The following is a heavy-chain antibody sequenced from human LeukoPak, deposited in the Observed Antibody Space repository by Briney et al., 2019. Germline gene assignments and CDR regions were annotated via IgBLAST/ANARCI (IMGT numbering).Heavy chain of an antibody. J-gene: IGHJ4*02. Sequence: GGSLRLSCAASGFTFSSYAMSWVRQAPGKGLEWVSAISGSGGSTYYADSVKGRFTISRDNAKNSLYLQMNSLRAEDTAVYYCARDPDIDSSGWYYFDYWGQGTLVTVSS. CDR2: ISGSGGST. D-gene: IGHD6-19*01. CDR3: ARDPDIDSSGWYYFDY. CDR1: GFTFSSYA. V-gene: IGHV3-23*01.